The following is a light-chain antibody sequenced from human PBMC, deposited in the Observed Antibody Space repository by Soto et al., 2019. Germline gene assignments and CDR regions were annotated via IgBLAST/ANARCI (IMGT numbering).Light chain of an antibody. CDR1: SSDVGSDNL. V-gene: IGLV2-23*02. J-gene: IGLJ1*01. Sequence: QSALTQPASVSGSPGQSITISCTGTSSDVGSDNLVSWYQQHPGKAPKFIIYEVSQRPAGVPYRFSGSKSGNTAYLTISGLQAEDEADYYCCSYAGSITYVFGTGTKVTVL. CDR3: CSYAGSITYV. CDR2: EVS.